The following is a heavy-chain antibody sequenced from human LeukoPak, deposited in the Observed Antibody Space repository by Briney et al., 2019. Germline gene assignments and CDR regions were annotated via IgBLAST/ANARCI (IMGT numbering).Heavy chain of an antibody. Sequence: HPGGSLRLSCAASGFTFSSYAMSWVRQAPGKGLEWVSAISGSGGSTYYADSVKGRFTISRDNSKNTLYLQMNSLRAEDTAVYYCAKKESSSWCFDYWGQGTLVTVSS. V-gene: IGHV3-23*01. J-gene: IGHJ4*02. D-gene: IGHD6-13*01. CDR1: GFTFSSYA. CDR3: AKKESSSWCFDY. CDR2: ISGSGGST.